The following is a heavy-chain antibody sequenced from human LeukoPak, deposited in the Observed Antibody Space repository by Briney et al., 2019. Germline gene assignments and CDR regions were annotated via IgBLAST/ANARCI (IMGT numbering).Heavy chain of an antibody. CDR3: ARDQNYQLRL. D-gene: IGHD2-2*01. CDR1: GFNFNDYS. Sequence: PGGSLRLSCAASGFNFNDYSMNWVRQAPGKGLEWVSSISSDSNHIYYVNSVRGRFTISRDNAKNSLYLQMSNLRAEDTATYYCARDQNYQLRLWGQGTLVTVSS. J-gene: IGHJ4*02. V-gene: IGHV3-21*01. CDR2: ISSDSNHI.